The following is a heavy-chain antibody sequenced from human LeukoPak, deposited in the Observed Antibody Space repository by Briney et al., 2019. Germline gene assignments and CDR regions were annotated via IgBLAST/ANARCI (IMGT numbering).Heavy chain of an antibody. CDR3: ARVFGGHEIGF. D-gene: IGHD5-12*01. J-gene: IGHJ4*02. Sequence: GASVKVSCKASGYTFTTYDINWVRQATGQGLEWMGWMNPKSGNTAYAQKFQGRVTMTRSTSIDTAYLEMSSLRSEDTAMYYCARVFGGHEIGFWGQGTQVTVSS. CDR2: MNPKSGNT. V-gene: IGHV1-8*01. CDR1: GYTFTTYD.